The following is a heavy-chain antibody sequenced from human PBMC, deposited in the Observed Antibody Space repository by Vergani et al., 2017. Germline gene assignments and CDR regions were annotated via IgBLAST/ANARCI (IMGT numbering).Heavy chain of an antibody. D-gene: IGHD1-26*01. CDR1: GGSITYGAFY. J-gene: IGHJ6*03. Sequence: QLQLQESGPGLVKPSETLSLTCTVSGGSITYGAFYWGWIRQSPGKGLEWIGSIYYSENKFYNPSLESRVTLSIDTTKNQFSLKLKSVTAADTAVYYCARDGWELLDYFYYMDVWGKGTTVTVSS. CDR2: IYYSENK. V-gene: IGHV4-39*02. CDR3: ARDGWELLDYFYYMDV.